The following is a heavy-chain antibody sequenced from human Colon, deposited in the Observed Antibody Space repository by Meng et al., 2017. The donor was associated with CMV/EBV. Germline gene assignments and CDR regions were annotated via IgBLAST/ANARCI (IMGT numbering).Heavy chain of an antibody. J-gene: IGHJ6*02. D-gene: IGHD1/OR15-1a*01. V-gene: IGHV3-74*01. CDR1: GFSVSSYW. CDR3: ARANNHAMDV. Sequence: GESLKISCAASGFSVSSYWMHWVRQAPGKGLVWVSRINSDGSSTTYEDPVKGRFTFSRDNAKNTLYLQMNSLRAEDTAVYYCARANNHAMDVWGQGTTVTVSS. CDR2: INSDGSST.